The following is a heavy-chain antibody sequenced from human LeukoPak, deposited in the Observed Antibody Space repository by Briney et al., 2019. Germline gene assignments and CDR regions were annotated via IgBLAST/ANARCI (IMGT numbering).Heavy chain of an antibody. CDR3: AREDVIYYFDY. CDR1: GGSISSYY. Sequence: SETLPLTCTVSGGSISSYYWSWIRQPPGKGLEWIGYIYYSGSTNYNPSLKSRVTISVDTSKNQFSLKLSSVTAADTAVYYCAREDVIYYFDYWGQGTLVTVSS. V-gene: IGHV4-59*01. J-gene: IGHJ4*02. D-gene: IGHD2-21*01. CDR2: IYYSGST.